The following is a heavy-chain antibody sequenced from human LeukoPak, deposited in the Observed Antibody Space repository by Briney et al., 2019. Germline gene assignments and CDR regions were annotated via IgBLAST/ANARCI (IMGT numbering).Heavy chain of an antibody. J-gene: IGHJ4*02. V-gene: IGHV3-74*01. D-gene: IGHD5-12*01. CDR1: GFTVSSNY. CDR2: IYSDGSTI. Sequence: TGGSLRLSCAASGFTVSSNYMSWVRQAPGKGLVWVSRIYSDGSTISYADSVKGRFTISRDNAKNTLHLQMNSLRAEDTAVCYCARVASGYALDYWGQGTLVTVSS. CDR3: ARVASGYALDY.